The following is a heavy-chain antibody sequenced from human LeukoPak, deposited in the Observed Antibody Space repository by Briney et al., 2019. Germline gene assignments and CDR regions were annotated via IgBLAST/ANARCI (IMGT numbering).Heavy chain of an antibody. Sequence: GGSLRLSCEASGFTVSSTHMVWVRQAPGKGLEWVSVTYTGGNSYYAGSVQGRFIISRDISKNTLYLQMNNLRAEDSALYYCARGGRGSAAVVAPRSLDIWGQGTMVTVSS. V-gene: IGHV3-53*01. CDR1: GFTVSSTH. CDR3: ARGGRGSAAVVAPRSLDI. D-gene: IGHD3-22*01. J-gene: IGHJ3*02. CDR2: TYTGGNS.